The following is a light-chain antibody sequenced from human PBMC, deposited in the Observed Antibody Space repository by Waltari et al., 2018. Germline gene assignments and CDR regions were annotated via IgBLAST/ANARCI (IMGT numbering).Light chain of an antibody. V-gene: IGLV4-69*01. Sequence: QLVLTQSPSASASLGASVKLTCTLSSGHSSNIIAWLQQQPEKGPRYLMKVNSDGSHSKGDDMPGRFSGSSSGAERYLTSSSVQSEDEADYYCQTGGHGTWVFGGGTTLTVL. CDR1: SGHSSNI. CDR3: QTGGHGTWV. J-gene: IGLJ3*02. CDR2: VNSDGSH.